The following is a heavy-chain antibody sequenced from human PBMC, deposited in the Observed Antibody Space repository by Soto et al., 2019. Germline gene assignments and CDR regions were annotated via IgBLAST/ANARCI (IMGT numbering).Heavy chain of an antibody. J-gene: IGHJ4*02. CDR1: GYSFTSYG. Sequence: QVQLVQSGPEVKKPGASVKVSCKASGYSFTSYGVSWVRQAPGQGLEWMGWISANSGNTDYAQKFRGRVTMTTETSTSTAYMDLRSLRSNDTAVYYCVSDPQRHDYWGQGTLVTVSS. CDR3: VSDPQRHDY. D-gene: IGHD6-25*01. V-gene: IGHV1-18*04. CDR2: ISANSGNT.